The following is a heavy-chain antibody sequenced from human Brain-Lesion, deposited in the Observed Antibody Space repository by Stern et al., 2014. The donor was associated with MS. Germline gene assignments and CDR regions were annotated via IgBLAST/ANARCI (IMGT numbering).Heavy chain of an antibody. V-gene: IGHV3-11*01. CDR1: GLTFSAYY. CDR2: IGSRGSPI. Sequence: VQLVESGGGLVKPGGSLRLSCAASGLTFSAYYMRWIRPAPGTGLEWVSYIGSRGSPIYYAESVKGRFTISRDNAENSLYLQMNSLRADDTAVYYCVAGMERWGQGTLVTVSS. CDR3: VAGMER. D-gene: IGHD1-26*01. J-gene: IGHJ4*02.